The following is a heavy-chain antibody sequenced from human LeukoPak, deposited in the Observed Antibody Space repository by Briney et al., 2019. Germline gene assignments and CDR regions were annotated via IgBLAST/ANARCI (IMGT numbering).Heavy chain of an antibody. D-gene: IGHD6-13*01. CDR3: ARATSRKYSSSWSPTVHYFDY. J-gene: IGHJ4*02. CDR1: GYSISSTNYY. Sequence: SSETLSLTCTVSGYSISSTNYYWGWIRQPPGKGLEWNGSIYYSGNTYYNPSLKSRVTMSVDTSNNQFSLKLSSVTAADTAVYYCARATSRKYSSSWSPTVHYFDYWGQGTLVTVSS. CDR2: IYYSGNT. V-gene: IGHV4-39*07.